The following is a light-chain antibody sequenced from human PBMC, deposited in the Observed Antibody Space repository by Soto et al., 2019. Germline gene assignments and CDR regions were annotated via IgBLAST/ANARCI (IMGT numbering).Light chain of an antibody. J-gene: IGKJ1*01. CDR2: DAS. Sequence: EIVLTQSPATLSLPPGERATLSCRASQSISSYLAWYQQKPGQAPRLLIYDASNRATGIPARFSGSGSGTAFTLTISSLEPEDFAVYYCQQRSNWPWTFGQGTKVEIK. V-gene: IGKV3-11*01. CDR3: QQRSNWPWT. CDR1: QSISSY.